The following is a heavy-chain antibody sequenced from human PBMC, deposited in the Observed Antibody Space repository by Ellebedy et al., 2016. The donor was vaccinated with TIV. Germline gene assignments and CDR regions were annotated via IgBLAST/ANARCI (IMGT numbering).Heavy chain of an antibody. CDR1: GFTFSTYS. Sequence: PGGSLRLSCAASGFTFSTYSLNWVRQAPGKGLEWVSSISTITNYADSVRGRFTISRDNAKNSLYLQMNSLRADDTAVYYCVRAVPNWFDPWGQGTLVTVSS. J-gene: IGHJ5*02. CDR3: VRAVPNWFDP. V-gene: IGHV3-21*01. CDR2: ISTIT.